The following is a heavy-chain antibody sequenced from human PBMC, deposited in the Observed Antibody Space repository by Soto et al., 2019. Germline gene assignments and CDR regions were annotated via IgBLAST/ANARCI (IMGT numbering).Heavy chain of an antibody. J-gene: IGHJ4*02. D-gene: IGHD6-6*01. CDR1: GYTFTSYD. CDR3: ARQGDSSSFGYYFDY. Sequence: GASVKVSCKASGYTFTSYDINWVRQATGQGLEWMGWINAYNGNTNYAQKLQGRITMTTDTSTSTAYMELRSLRSDDTAVYYRARQGDSSSFGYYFDYWGQGTLVTVSS. CDR2: INAYNGNT. V-gene: IGHV1-18*01.